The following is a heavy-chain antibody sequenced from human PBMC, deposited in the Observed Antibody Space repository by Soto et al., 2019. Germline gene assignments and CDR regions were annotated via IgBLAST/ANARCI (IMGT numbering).Heavy chain of an antibody. CDR2: ISGSGGST. J-gene: IGHJ4*02. Sequence: GGSLRLSCAASGFTFSSYAMSWVRQAPGKGLEWVSAISGSGGSTYYADSVKGRFTISRDNSKNTLYLQMNSLRAEDTAVYYCAKMPPACSGGGSCSYFDYWGQGTLVTVSS. D-gene: IGHD2-15*01. CDR1: GFTFSSYA. V-gene: IGHV3-23*01. CDR3: AKMPPACSGGGSCSYFDY.